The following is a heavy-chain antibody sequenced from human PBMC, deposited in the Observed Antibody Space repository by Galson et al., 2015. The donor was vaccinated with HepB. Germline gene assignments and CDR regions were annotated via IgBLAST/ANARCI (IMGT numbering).Heavy chain of an antibody. Sequence: SLRLSCAASGFTFSSYWMSWVRQAPGKGLEWVANIKQDGSEKYYVDSVKGRFTISRDNAKNSLYLQMNSLRAEDTAVYYCASQGSSWPLNWFDPWGQGTLVTVSS. CDR3: ASQGSSWPLNWFDP. CDR1: GFTFSSYW. CDR2: IKQDGSEK. D-gene: IGHD6-13*01. V-gene: IGHV3-7*01. J-gene: IGHJ5*02.